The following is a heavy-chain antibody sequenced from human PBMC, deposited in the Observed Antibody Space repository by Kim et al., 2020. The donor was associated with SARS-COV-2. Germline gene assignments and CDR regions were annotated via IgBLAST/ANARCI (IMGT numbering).Heavy chain of an antibody. CDR3: ARDLPYYDFWSGYFHRTFDI. Sequence: RFTISRDNAKNTLYLQMNSLRAEDTAVYYCARDLPYYDFWSGYFHRTFDIWGQGTMVTVSS. D-gene: IGHD3-3*01. J-gene: IGHJ3*02. V-gene: IGHV3-74*01.